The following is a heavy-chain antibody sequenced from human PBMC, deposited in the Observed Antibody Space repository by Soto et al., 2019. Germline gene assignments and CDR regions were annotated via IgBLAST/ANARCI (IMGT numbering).Heavy chain of an antibody. V-gene: IGHV4-34*01. Sequence: KASETLSLTCAVYGGSFSGYYWSWIRQPPGKGLEWIGEINHSGSTNYNPSLKSRVTISVDTSKNQFSLKLSSVTAADTAVYYCARPRFYGDYHSGFGYWGQGTLVTVSS. CDR3: ARPRFYGDYHSGFGY. CDR1: GGSFSGYY. CDR2: INHSGST. D-gene: IGHD4-17*01. J-gene: IGHJ4*02.